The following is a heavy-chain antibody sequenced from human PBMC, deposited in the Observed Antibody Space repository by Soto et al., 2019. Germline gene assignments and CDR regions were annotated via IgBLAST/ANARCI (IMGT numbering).Heavy chain of an antibody. V-gene: IGHV1-69*02. CDR1: GDTFSSYT. D-gene: IGHD3-10*01. J-gene: IGHJ4*02. CDR3: ATSYGSGSQAFDH. Sequence: QVHLVQSEPEFKKPGSSVRVSCKASGDTFSSYTINWVRQAPGLGLEWMGRTIPILSMSNYALKFQGRLTITADKSTSTAYMELSSLSSEDTAMYYCATSYGSGSQAFDHWGQGALVTVSS. CDR2: TIPILSMS.